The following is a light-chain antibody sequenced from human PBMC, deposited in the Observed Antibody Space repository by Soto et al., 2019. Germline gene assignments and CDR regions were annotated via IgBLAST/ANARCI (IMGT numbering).Light chain of an antibody. Sequence: EIVMTQSPATLSVSPGERATLSCRASQSVSSNLAWYQQKPGQAPRLLIYGASTRATGIPARFSGSGSGTEFNLTISSLQSEDFAVYYCQQYNNWSPITFGGGTKVEIK. V-gene: IGKV3-15*01. CDR3: QQYNNWSPIT. CDR2: GAS. J-gene: IGKJ4*01. CDR1: QSVSSN.